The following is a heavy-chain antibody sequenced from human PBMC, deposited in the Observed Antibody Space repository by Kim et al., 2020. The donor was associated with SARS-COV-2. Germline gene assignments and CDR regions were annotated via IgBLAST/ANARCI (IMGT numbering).Heavy chain of an antibody. CDR2: ISWNSGSI. D-gene: IGHD5-12*01. CDR3: AKASWWLRSGYFDY. V-gene: IGHV3-9*01. Sequence: GGSLRLSCAASGFTFGDYAMHWVRQAPGKGLEWVSGISWNSGSIGYADSVKGRFTISRDNAKNSLYLQMNSLRAEDTALYYCAKASWWLRSGYFDYWGQGTLVTVSS. CDR1: GFTFGDYA. J-gene: IGHJ4*02.